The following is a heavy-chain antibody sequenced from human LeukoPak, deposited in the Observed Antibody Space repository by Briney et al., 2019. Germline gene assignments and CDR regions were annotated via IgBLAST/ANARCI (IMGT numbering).Heavy chain of an antibody. V-gene: IGHV1-2*02. D-gene: IGHD2-15*01. CDR3: ARPLCSGGSCYYKNWFDP. CDR2: INPNSGGT. Sequence: GASVKVSCKASGYTFTGYYMHWVRQAPGQGLEWMGWINPNSGGTNYAQKFQGRVTMTRDTSISTAYMELSRLRSDDTAVYYCARPLCSGGSCYYKNWFDPWGQGTLVTVSS. CDR1: GYTFTGYY. J-gene: IGHJ5*02.